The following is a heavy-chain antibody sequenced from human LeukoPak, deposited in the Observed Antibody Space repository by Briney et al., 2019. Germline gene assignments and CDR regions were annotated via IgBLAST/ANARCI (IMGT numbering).Heavy chain of an antibody. V-gene: IGHV3-30-3*01. CDR2: ISYDGSNK. J-gene: IGHJ4*02. CDR1: GFTFSSYA. CDR3: ARGGGSSSPPNDY. Sequence: GGSLRLSCAASGFTFSSYAMHWVRQAPGKGLEWVAVISYDGSNKYYADSVKGRFTISRDNSKDTQYLQMNSLRAEDTAVYYCARGGGSSSPPNDYWGQGTLVTVSS. D-gene: IGHD6-13*01.